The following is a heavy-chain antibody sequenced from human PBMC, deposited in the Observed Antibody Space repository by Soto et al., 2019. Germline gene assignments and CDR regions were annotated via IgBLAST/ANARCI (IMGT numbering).Heavy chain of an antibody. CDR1: GYTFTLFG. V-gene: IGHV1-18*01. Sequence: QVQLVQSGAEVKKPGASVKVSCTTSGYTFTLFGITWVRQAPGQGLEWMGWISPYNGDTKYAEKLEGRVTLTTDTSTDTAYMELTSLTSDDTDEYYCARGGKYRYFAYWGQGTLVTVSS. CDR2: ISPYNGDT. J-gene: IGHJ4*02. D-gene: IGHD5-18*01. CDR3: ARGGKYRYFAY.